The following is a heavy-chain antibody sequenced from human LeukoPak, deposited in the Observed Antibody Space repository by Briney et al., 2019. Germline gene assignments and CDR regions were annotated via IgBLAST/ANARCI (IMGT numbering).Heavy chain of an antibody. D-gene: IGHD3-22*01. CDR3: ARDWDSSGYQGY. V-gene: IGHV1-2*02. CDR2: INPNSGGT. CDR1: GYTFSDHY. J-gene: IGHJ4*02. Sequence: ASVKVSCKASGYTFSDHYMHWVRQAPGQGLEWMGWINPNSGGTNYAQKFQGRVTMTRDTSISTAYMELSRLRSDDTAVYYRARDWDSSGYQGYWGQGTLVTVSS.